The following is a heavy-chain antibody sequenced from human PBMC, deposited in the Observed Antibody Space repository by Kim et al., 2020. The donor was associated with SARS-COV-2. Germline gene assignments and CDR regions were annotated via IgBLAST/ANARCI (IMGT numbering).Heavy chain of an antibody. V-gene: IGHV3-30*03. CDR3: TNFDY. Sequence: GGSLRLSCAASGFTFSSYNMHWVRQAPGKGLEWVAVISYDGTNEYYADSVKGRFTISRDNSKNTLYLQMNSLRAEDTAVYYSTNFDYWGQGTLVTVSS. CDR2: ISYDGTNE. J-gene: IGHJ4*02. CDR1: GFTFSSYN.